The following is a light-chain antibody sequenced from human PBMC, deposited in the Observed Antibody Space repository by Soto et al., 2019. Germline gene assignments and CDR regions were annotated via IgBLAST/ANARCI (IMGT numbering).Light chain of an antibody. J-gene: IGLJ2*01. CDR3: AAWDDSLSGVV. V-gene: IGLV1-47*01. CDR2: RNN. Sequence: QSVLTQPPSASGTPGQRVTISCSGSSSNIGSNYVYWYQQLPGTAPKLLIYRNNQWPSGVPDRFSGSKSGTSASRAISGLRSEDEADYYCAAWDDSLSGVVFGGGTKLTVL. CDR1: SSNIGSNY.